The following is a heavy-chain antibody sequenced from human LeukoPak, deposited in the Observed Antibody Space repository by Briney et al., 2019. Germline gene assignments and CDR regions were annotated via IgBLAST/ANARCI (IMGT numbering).Heavy chain of an antibody. CDR2: ISSGSSYM. J-gene: IGHJ4*02. CDR1: GFTFSSCS. V-gene: IGHV3-21*01. CDR3: ARVTYYSDSSAYYYDS. Sequence: GGSLRLSCAASGFTFSSCSMNWVRQSPGKGLEWVSSISSGSSYMYYADSVKGRFTISRDNAKNSLYLQMNSLRAEDTAVYYCARVTYYSDSSAYYYDSWGQGTLVTVSS. D-gene: IGHD3-22*01.